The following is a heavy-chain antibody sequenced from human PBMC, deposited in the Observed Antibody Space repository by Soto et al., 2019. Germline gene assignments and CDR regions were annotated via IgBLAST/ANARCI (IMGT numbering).Heavy chain of an antibody. CDR2: INPNSGGT. J-gene: IGHJ6*02. D-gene: IGHD3-10*01. Sequence: EASVKVSFKASGYTFTGYYMHWVRQAPGQGLEWMGWINPNSGGTNYAQKFQGRVTMTRDTSISTAYMELSRLRSDDTAVYYCARQRFARFYYYYYGMDVWGQGTTVTVSS. CDR1: GYTFTGYY. CDR3: ARQRFARFYYYYYGMDV. V-gene: IGHV1-2*02.